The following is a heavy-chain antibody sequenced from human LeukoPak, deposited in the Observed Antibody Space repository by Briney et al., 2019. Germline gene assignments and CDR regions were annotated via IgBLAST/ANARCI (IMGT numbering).Heavy chain of an antibody. CDR1: GGSISHYY. D-gene: IGHD4-17*01. V-gene: IGHV4-59*01. CDR3: AREDPQTTVPEGMDV. J-gene: IGHJ6*02. CDR2: IYYSGTT. Sequence: SETLSLTCTVCGGSISHYYWSWIRQSPGKGLEWTGYIYYSGTTNYNPSLKSRVTISVDTSRNRFSLQLRSVTAADTAVYYCAREDPQTTVPEGMDVWGQGTTVIVSS.